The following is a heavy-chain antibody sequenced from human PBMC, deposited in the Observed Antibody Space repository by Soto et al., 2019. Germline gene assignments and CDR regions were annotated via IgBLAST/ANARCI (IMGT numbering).Heavy chain of an antibody. CDR1: GFSLRTSGVG. V-gene: IGHV2-5*01. J-gene: IGHJ5*01. CDR3: AKSGSSGWYGWFDP. CDR2: IYWNDDK. Sequence: SGPTLVNPTQTLTLTCIFSGFSLRTSGVGVGWIRRPPGKALEWLGFIYWNDDKRYSPSLKSRLTITKDTSKNKVVLTMTNMDPVDTCTNCCAKSGSSGWYGWFDPWGQGTLVTVSS. D-gene: IGHD6-19*01.